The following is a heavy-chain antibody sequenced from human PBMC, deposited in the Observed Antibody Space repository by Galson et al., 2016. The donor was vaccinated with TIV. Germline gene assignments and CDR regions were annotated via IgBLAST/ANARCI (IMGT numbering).Heavy chain of an antibody. CDR2: FYYTGST. V-gene: IGHV4-59*01. CDR3: TRDVTVLPETTDYYYYYVDV. J-gene: IGHJ6*03. CDR1: GGSISTYY. D-gene: IGHD4-17*01. Sequence: SETLSLTCTVSGGSISTYYWSWIRQPPGKGLEWIGYFYYTGSTNYNPSLKSRVTISVDRSKNQFSLKLNSVTAADTAVYFCTRDVTVLPETTDYYYYYVDVWGKGTTVTVSS.